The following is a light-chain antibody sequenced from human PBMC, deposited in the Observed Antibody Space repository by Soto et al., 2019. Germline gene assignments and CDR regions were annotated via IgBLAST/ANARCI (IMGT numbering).Light chain of an antibody. Sequence: QSVLTQPASVSGSPGQSITISCTGTSSDVGGYNYVSWYQQHPGKAPKLMIYEVSNRPSGVSNRFSGSKSGNTASLTISGLKAEDEDDYYCSSYTSSSTRVVFGGGTKVTVL. CDR1: SSDVGGYNY. CDR3: SSYTSSSTRVV. J-gene: IGLJ2*01. CDR2: EVS. V-gene: IGLV2-14*01.